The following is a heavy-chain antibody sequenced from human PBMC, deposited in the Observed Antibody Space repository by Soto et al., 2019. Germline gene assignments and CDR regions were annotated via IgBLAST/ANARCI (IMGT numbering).Heavy chain of an antibody. CDR3: ARALWEYPFAVWFDP. CDR2: IKQDGSEK. V-gene: IGHV3-7*01. CDR1: GFTFISYW. Sequence: EVQLVESGGGLVQPGGSLRLSCAASGFTFISYWMSWVRQAPGKGLEWVANIKQDGSEKYYVDSVKGRFTISRDNAKNSLYLQMNSLRAEDTAVYYCARALWEYPFAVWFDPWGQGTLVTVSS. J-gene: IGHJ5*02. D-gene: IGHD1-26*01.